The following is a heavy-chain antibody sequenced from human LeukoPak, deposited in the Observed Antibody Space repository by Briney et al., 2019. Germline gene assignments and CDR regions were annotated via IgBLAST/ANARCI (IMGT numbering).Heavy chain of an antibody. J-gene: IGHJ4*02. CDR1: GGSISSYY. CDR3: ARGVVAAAGRTFDF. D-gene: IGHD6-13*01. Sequence: SETLPLTCTVSGGSISSYYWSWIRQPPGKGLEWIGYIYNSGSTNYNPSLKSRVTISLDTSKNQFSLKLSSATAADTAVYYCARGVVAAAGRTFDFWGQGTLVTVSS. V-gene: IGHV4-59*01. CDR2: IYNSGST.